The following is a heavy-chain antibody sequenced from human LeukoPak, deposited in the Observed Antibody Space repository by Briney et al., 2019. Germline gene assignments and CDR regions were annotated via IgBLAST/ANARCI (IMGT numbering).Heavy chain of an antibody. D-gene: IGHD3-22*01. CDR1: GGSFSGYY. CDR3: ARGLYYYDSSGFQTRDDAFDI. J-gene: IGHJ3*02. Sequence: SETLSLTCAVYGGSFSGYYWSWIRQPPGKGLEWMGEINHSGSTNYNPSLKCRVTISVDTSKNQFSLKLSSVTAADTAVYYCARGLYYYDSSGFQTRDDAFDIWGQGTMVTVSS. V-gene: IGHV4-34*01. CDR2: INHSGST.